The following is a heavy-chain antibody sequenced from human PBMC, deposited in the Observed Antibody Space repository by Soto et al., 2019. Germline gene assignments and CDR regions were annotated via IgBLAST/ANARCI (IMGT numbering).Heavy chain of an antibody. J-gene: IGHJ4*02. D-gene: IGHD1-20*01. CDR2: ITGGGDTT. Sequence: GGSLRLSCAASGFTFSNYAMAWVRQAPGRGLEWVSVITGGGDTTYYADSVKGRFTISRDNSKNTLSLQMNSLRAEDTALYYCAKRDRSNWSYFDYWGQGTLVTVSS. CDR1: GFTFSNYA. V-gene: IGHV3-23*01. CDR3: AKRDRSNWSYFDY.